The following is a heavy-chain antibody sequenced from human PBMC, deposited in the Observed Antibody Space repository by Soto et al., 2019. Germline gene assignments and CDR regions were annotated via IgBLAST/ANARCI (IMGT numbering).Heavy chain of an antibody. D-gene: IGHD3-3*01. CDR3: ARGFKGSTYYDFWSGGDYYYYGMDV. J-gene: IGHJ6*02. V-gene: IGHV4-59*01. Sequence: TLSLTCTVSGGSISSYYWSWIRQPPGKGLEWIGYIYYSGSTNYNPSLKSRVTISVDTSKNQFSLKLSSVTAADTAVYYCARGFKGSTYYDFWSGGDYYYYGMDVWGQGTTVTVSS. CDR1: GGSISSYY. CDR2: IYYSGST.